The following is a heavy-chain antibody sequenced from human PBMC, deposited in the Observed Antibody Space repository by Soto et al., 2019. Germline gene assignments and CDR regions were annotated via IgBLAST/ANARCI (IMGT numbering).Heavy chain of an antibody. J-gene: IGHJ4*02. V-gene: IGHV4-30-4*01. Sequence: PSETLSLTCNVSGASISSYDYWSWIRQPPGKGLEWIGYIYYSGSAYYNPSLKSRVTISVDTSKNQFSLKLSSVTAADTAVYYCARDILYRLDYWGQGILVTVSS. CDR2: IYYSGSA. CDR3: ARDILYRLDY. D-gene: IGHD3-9*01. CDR1: GASISSYDY.